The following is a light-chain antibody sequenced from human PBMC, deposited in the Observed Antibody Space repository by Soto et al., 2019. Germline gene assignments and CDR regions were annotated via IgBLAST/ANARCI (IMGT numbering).Light chain of an antibody. Sequence: QSVLTQPASVSGSPGQSITISCTGTSHDIGSFKYVSWYQQHPGKAPKLIIFEVLNRPSGVSDRFSGSKSGNTASLTISGLQADDEADYYCSSYSRDTALLFGGGTKLTVL. J-gene: IGLJ2*01. CDR3: SSYSRDTALL. CDR1: SHDIGSFKY. CDR2: EVL. V-gene: IGLV2-14*01.